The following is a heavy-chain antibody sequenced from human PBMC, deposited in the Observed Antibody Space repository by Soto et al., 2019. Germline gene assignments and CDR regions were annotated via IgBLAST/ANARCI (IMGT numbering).Heavy chain of an antibody. Sequence: QVQLQESGPGLVKPSQTLSLTCSLSGGSINSDEFYWTWIRQSPGKGLEWIGYICSSGRTHYNPSLKSRINISLDTSNNLLSLRLSSVTAADTAVYYCARMGLHLGELSRNWFDPWGRGTLVTVSS. D-gene: IGHD3-16*02. V-gene: IGHV4-31*03. J-gene: IGHJ5*02. CDR1: GGSINSDEFY. CDR3: ARMGLHLGELSRNWFDP. CDR2: ICSSGRT.